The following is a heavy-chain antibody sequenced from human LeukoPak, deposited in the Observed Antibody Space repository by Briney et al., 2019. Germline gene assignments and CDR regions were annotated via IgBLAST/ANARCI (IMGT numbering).Heavy chain of an antibody. CDR1: GFTFSSYG. CDR3: ARDSRITIFGVVLPDY. V-gene: IGHV3-33*01. J-gene: IGHJ4*02. CDR2: IWYDGSNK. D-gene: IGHD3-3*01. Sequence: GRSLRLSCAASGFTFSSYGMHWVRQAPGKGLEWVAVIWYDGSNKYYADSVKGRFTISRDNSKNTLYLQMNSLRAEDTAVYYCARDSRITIFGVVLPDYWGQGTLVTVSS.